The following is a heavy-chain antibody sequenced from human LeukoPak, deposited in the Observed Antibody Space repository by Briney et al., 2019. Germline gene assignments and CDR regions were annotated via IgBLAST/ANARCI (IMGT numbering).Heavy chain of an antibody. V-gene: IGHV1-18*01. Sequence: ASVKVSCKASGYTFTSYGISWVRQAPGQGLEWMGWISAYNGNTNYAQKLQGRVTMATDTSTSTAYMELRSLRSDYTAVYYGARDVAAAATYYYGRDVGGQGTTVTVSS. CDR2: ISAYNGNT. J-gene: IGHJ6*02. CDR3: ARDVAAAATYYYGRDV. CDR1: GYTFTSYG. D-gene: IGHD6-13*01.